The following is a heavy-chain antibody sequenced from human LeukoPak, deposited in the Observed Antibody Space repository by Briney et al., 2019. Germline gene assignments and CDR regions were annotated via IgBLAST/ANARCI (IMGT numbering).Heavy chain of an antibody. CDR2: IRYDGSNK. V-gene: IGHV3-30*02. CDR3: ARPGKGYYEFWSGPLESYYFDY. J-gene: IGHJ4*02. Sequence: WGSLRLSCAASGFTFSSYGMHWVRQDPGKGLEWVAFIRYDGSNKYYADSVKGRFTISRDNSKNTLYLQMNSLRAEDTAVYYCARPGKGYYEFWSGPLESYYFDYWGQGTLVTVSS. D-gene: IGHD3-3*01. CDR1: GFTFSSYG.